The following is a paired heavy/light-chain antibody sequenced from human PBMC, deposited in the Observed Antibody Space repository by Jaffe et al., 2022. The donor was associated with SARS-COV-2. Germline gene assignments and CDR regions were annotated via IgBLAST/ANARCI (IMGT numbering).Heavy chain of an antibody. D-gene: IGHD6-19*01. Sequence: QVQLVQSGSELKKPGASVRVSCKASGYTFNTYAMSWVRQAPGQGLEWMGWINTNTGNPTYVQGFTGRFVFSLDTSVSTAYLQISSLKAEDTAVYYCARRDTYGWYVFDIWGQGTMVTVSS. J-gene: IGHJ3*02. CDR1: GYTFNTYA. CDR3: ARRDTYGWYVFDI. CDR2: INTNTGNP. V-gene: IGHV7-4-1*02.
Light chain of an antibody. V-gene: IGLV2-23*01. CDR3: CSYAGTSTLV. CDR2: EGS. Sequence: QSALTQPASVSGSPGQSITISCTGTSSDVGSYNFVSWYQQHPGKAPQLMIYEGSKRPSGVSNRFSGSKSGNTASLTISGLQAEDEADYYCCSYAGTSTLVFGGGTKLTVL. J-gene: IGLJ2*01. CDR1: SSDVGSYNF.